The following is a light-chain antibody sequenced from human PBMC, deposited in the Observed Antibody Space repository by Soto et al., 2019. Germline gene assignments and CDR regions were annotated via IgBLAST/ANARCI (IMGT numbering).Light chain of an antibody. V-gene: IGKV1-9*01. J-gene: IGKJ1*01. CDR3: PRLHTYPRT. CDR1: QDINTY. CDR2: AAS. Sequence: DIQLTQSPPFLSASVGDRVTITCRASQDINTYLAWYQQKPGKAPNLLIYAASTLHSGVPSRFSGSGSGTEFTLTISSLQPEDFATYYCPRLHTYPRTFGQGTKVEIK.